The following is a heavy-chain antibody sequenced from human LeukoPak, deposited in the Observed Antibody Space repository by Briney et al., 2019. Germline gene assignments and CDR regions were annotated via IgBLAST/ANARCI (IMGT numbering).Heavy chain of an antibody. D-gene: IGHD6-25*01. J-gene: IGHJ6*03. CDR3: ASSAAHDPEDDYRDV. Sequence: ASVKVSWKASGYTFTSYDIGGVRQATGQGLEWMGWMNPNSGNTGYAQKFQGRVTMTRNTSISTAYMELSSLRSEDTDVYYCASSAAHDPEDDYRDVWGKGTTVTVSS. CDR1: GYTFTSYD. CDR2: MNPNSGNT. V-gene: IGHV1-8*01.